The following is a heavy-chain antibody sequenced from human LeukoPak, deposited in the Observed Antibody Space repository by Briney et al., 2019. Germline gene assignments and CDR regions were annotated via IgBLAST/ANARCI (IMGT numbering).Heavy chain of an antibody. V-gene: IGHV1-46*01. J-gene: IGHJ4*02. Sequence: ASVKVSCKASGYIFTSYYMHWVRQAPGQGLEWMGIINPSGGSTSYAQRFQGRVTMTRDMSTSTVYMELSSLRSEDTAVYYCARDNGDGYNGFYFDYWGQGILVTVSS. D-gene: IGHD5-24*01. CDR1: GYIFTSYY. CDR3: ARDNGDGYNGFYFDY. CDR2: INPSGGST.